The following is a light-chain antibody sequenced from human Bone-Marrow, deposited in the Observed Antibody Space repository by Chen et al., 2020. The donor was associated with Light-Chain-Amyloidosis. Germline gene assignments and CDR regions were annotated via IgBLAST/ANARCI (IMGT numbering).Light chain of an antibody. Sequence: SYVLTQPSSVSVAPGQTATIACGGNNIGSTSVHWYQQTPGQAPLLVVYDDSDRPSGIPERLSGYNAGNTATLTMSRVEAGDEADYYCQVWDRSSDRPVFGGGTKLTGL. CDR1: NIGSTS. CDR2: DDS. J-gene: IGLJ3*02. CDR3: QVWDRSSDRPV. V-gene: IGLV3-21*02.